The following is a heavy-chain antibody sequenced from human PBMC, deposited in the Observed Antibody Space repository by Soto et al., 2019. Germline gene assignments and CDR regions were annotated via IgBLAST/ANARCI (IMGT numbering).Heavy chain of an antibody. D-gene: IGHD2-2*01. Sequence: GGSLRLSCAASGFTFSSYAMHWVRQAPGKGLEWVAVISYDGSNKYYADSVKGRFTISRDNSKNTLYLQMNSLRAEDTAVYYCARDISTTYNWFDPWGQGTLVSVSS. CDR3: ARDISTTYNWFDP. J-gene: IGHJ5*02. V-gene: IGHV3-30-3*01. CDR2: ISYDGSNK. CDR1: GFTFSSYA.